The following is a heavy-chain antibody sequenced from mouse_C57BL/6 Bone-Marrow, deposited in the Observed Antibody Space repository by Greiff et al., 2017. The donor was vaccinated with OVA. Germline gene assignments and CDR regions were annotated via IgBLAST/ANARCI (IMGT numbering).Heavy chain of an antibody. V-gene: IGHV1-80*01. CDR3: ARSTYYDYGGYFDY. J-gene: IGHJ2*01. CDR1: GYAFSSYW. CDR2: IYPGDGDT. Sequence: QVQLKQSGAELVKPGASVKISCKASGYAFSSYWMNWVKQRPGKGLEWIGQIYPGDGDTNYNGKFKGKATLTADKSSSTAYMQLSSLTSEDSAVYFCARSTYYDYGGYFDYWGQGTTLTVSS. D-gene: IGHD2-4*01.